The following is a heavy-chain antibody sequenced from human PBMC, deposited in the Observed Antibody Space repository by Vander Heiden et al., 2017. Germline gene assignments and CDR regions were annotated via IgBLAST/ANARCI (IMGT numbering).Heavy chain of an antibody. CDR3: AKSLGGTGSLVYGMDV. V-gene: IGHV3-9*01. CDR1: GFTIDDYA. D-gene: IGHD1-26*01. J-gene: IGHJ6*02. Sequence: EVQLVESGGGLVQPGRSLRLSCSASGFTIDDYAMHWVRQAPGKGLEWVSGISWDSGIRGYADSGKGRFTISRDNAKNARDLKMSSMRTEETALYFCAKSLGGTGSLVYGMDVWGQGTTVTVYS. CDR2: ISWDSGIR.